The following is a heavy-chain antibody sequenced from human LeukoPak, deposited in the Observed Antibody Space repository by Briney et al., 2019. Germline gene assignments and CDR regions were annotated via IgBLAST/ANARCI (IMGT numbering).Heavy chain of an antibody. J-gene: IGHJ4*02. CDR3: ASNLPTYYYGSGSLY. Sequence: SEPLSLTCTVSGGSISSSSYYWGWIRQPPGKGLEWIGSIYYSGSTYYNPSLKSRVTISVDTSKNQFSLKLSSVTAADTAVYYCASNLPTYYYGSGSLYWGQGTLVTVSS. V-gene: IGHV4-39*07. CDR2: IYYSGST. CDR1: GGSISSSSYY. D-gene: IGHD3-10*01.